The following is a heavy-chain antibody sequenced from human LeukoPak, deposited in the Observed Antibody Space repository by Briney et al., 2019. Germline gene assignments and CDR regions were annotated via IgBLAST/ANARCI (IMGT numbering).Heavy chain of an antibody. V-gene: IGHV4-39*07. CDR1: GDSVSSTGYY. D-gene: IGHD2-2*01. Sequence: PSETLSLTCTVSGDSVSSTGYYWGWIRQPPGKGLEWIGTIYYSGSTNYNPSLKSRVTISVDTSKNQFSLKLSSVTAADTAVYYCARGSSSWGYTPEYFQHWGQGTLVTVSS. CDR2: IYYSGST. J-gene: IGHJ1*01. CDR3: ARGSSSWGYTPEYFQH.